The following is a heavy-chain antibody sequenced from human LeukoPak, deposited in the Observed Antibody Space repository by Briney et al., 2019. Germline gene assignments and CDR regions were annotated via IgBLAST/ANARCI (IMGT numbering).Heavy chain of an antibody. D-gene: IGHD2-2*01. CDR1: GGAFSNYA. CDR3: ARFCSGGTSCHGGYYYMDV. Sequence: SVKVSCKASGGAFSNYAISWIRQAPGQGLEWMGRIIPIFGTTNYAQKFQGRVTITADKSTSIAYMELSSLRSEDTAVYYCARFCSGGTSCHGGYYYMDVWGKGTTVTVSS. J-gene: IGHJ6*03. CDR2: IIPIFGTT. V-gene: IGHV1-69*06.